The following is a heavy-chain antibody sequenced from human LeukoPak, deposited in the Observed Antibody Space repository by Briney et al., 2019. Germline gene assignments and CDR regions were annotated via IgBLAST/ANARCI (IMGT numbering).Heavy chain of an antibody. D-gene: IGHD3-10*01. CDR2: ISSSGSTI. CDR1: GFTFSDYY. CDR3: AKVLVLLWFGESDDAFDI. Sequence: GGSLRLSCAASGFTFSDYYMSWIRQAPGKGLEWVSYISSSGSTIYYADSVKGRFTISRDNAKNSLYLQMNSLRAEDTAVYYRAKVLVLLWFGESDDAFDIWGQGTMVTVSS. J-gene: IGHJ3*02. V-gene: IGHV3-11*01.